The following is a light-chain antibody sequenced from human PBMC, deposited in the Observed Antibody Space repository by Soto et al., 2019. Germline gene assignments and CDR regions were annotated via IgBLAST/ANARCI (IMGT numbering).Light chain of an antibody. V-gene: IGLV1-51*01. CDR2: DNN. CDR3: GTWDSSLSVGV. Sequence: QSVLTQPPSVSAAPGQKVTISCSGSTSNIGNNYVSWYQQLPGTAPKLLIYDNNKRTSGIPDRFSGSKSGTSATLGITGLQTGDEADYYCGTWDSSLSVGVFGIGTKVTVL. J-gene: IGLJ1*01. CDR1: TSNIGNNY.